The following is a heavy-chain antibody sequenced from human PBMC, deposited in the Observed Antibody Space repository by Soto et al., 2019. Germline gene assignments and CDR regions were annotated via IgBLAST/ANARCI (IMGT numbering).Heavy chain of an antibody. CDR3: ARGGSSSPFDY. J-gene: IGHJ4*02. CDR2: ISSSGSTI. D-gene: IGHD6-13*01. Sequence: LRLSCAASGFTFSSYEMNWVRQAPGKGLEWVSYISSSGSTIYYADSVKGRFTISRDNAKNSLYLQMNSPRAEDTAVYYCARGGSSSPFDYWGQGTLVTVSS. V-gene: IGHV3-48*03. CDR1: GFTFSSYE.